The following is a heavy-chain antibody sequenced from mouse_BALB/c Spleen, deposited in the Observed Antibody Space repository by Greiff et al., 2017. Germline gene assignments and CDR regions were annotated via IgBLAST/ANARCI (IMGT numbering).Heavy chain of an antibody. Sequence: EVQVVESGPELVKPGASGKVSCKASGYTFTDYNMYWVKQSHGKSLEWIGYIDPYNGGTSYNQKFKGKATLTVDKSSSTAFMHLNSLTSEDSAVYYCARLGLGDSESWFAYWGQGTLVTVSA. CDR3: ARLGLGDSESWFAY. CDR1: GYTFTDYN. V-gene: IGHV1S135*01. D-gene: IGHD2-4*01. CDR2: IDPYNGGT. J-gene: IGHJ3*01.